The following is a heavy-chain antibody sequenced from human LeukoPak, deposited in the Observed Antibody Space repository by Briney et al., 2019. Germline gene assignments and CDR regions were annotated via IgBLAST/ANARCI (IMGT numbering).Heavy chain of an antibody. CDR3: ARVLRLGGDAFDI. V-gene: IGHV3-7*01. J-gene: IGHJ3*02. CDR2: IKQDGSEK. D-gene: IGHD3-3*01. CDR1: GFTFSSYW. Sequence: GGSLRLSCAASGFTFSSYWMSWVRQAPGKGLEWVANIKQDGSEKYYVDSVKGRFTIPRDNAKNSLYLQMNSLRAEDTAVYYCARVLRLGGDAFDIWGQGTMVTVSS.